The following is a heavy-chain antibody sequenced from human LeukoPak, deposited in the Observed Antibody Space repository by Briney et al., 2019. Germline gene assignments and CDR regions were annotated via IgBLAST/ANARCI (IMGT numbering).Heavy chain of an antibody. D-gene: IGHD2/OR15-2a*01. CDR3: AKASSNYFYYFEY. CDR2: INSDGSST. Sequence: GGSLRLSCAASGFTFSNYWMHWVRQVPGKGLVWVSRINSDGSSTSYADSVKGRFTISRDNAKNTLYLQTNTLRDEDTAVYYCAKASSNYFYYFEYWGQGTLVTVSS. CDR1: GFTFSNYW. J-gene: IGHJ4*02. V-gene: IGHV3-74*01.